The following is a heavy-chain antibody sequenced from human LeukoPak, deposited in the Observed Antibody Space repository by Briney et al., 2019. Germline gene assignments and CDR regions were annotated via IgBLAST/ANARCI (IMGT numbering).Heavy chain of an antibody. CDR2: ISAYNGNT. CDR1: GYTFTSYG. Sequence: ASVKVSCKASGYTFTSYGISWVRQAPGQGLEWMGWISAYNGNTNYAQKLQGRVTMTTDTSTSTAYMELRSLRSDDTAVYYCARITGTEVGYYYCYMDVWGKGTTVTVSS. V-gene: IGHV1-18*01. D-gene: IGHD1-20*01. J-gene: IGHJ6*03. CDR3: ARITGTEVGYYYCYMDV.